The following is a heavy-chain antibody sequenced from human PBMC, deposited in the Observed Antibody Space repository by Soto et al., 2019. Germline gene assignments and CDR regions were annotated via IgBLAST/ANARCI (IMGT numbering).Heavy chain of an antibody. J-gene: IGHJ6*02. CDR1: GFTASSNY. CDR2: IYSGGST. V-gene: IGHV3-53*02. CDR3: ARDPPATRHGMDV. Sequence: EVQLLETGGGLIQPGGSLRLSCAASGFTASSNYMSWVRQAPAKGLEWVSVIYSGGSTYYADSVRGRFTISRDNSNNTLYLQTKSLGAEDTAVYYCARDPPATRHGMDVWGQGTTVTVSS.